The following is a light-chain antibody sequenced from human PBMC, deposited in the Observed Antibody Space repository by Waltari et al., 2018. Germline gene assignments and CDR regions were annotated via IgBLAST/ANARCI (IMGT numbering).Light chain of an antibody. V-gene: IGKV1-5*03. CDR1: QSISSW. J-gene: IGKJ1*01. CDR3: QQYQSYWT. Sequence: DIQMTQSPSTLSASVGDRVTITCRASQSISSWLAWYQQKPGKGPKLLMYKASSLESGVPSRFSGSGSGTEFTLTISSLQPDDFATYYCQQYQSYWTFGQGTKVEIK. CDR2: KAS.